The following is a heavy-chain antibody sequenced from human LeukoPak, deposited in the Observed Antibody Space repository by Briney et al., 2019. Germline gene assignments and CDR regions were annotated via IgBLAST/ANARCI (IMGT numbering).Heavy chain of an antibody. Sequence: KASETLSLTCTVSGASISSYYWSWIRQPPGKGLEWIGSIYYSGSTNYNPSLKSRVTISVDTSKNQFSLKLSSVTAADTAVYYCAREVRGVIRPWFDPWGQGTLVTVSS. CDR3: AREVRGVIRPWFDP. D-gene: IGHD3-10*01. J-gene: IGHJ5*02. CDR2: IYYSGST. CDR1: GASISSYY. V-gene: IGHV4-59*01.